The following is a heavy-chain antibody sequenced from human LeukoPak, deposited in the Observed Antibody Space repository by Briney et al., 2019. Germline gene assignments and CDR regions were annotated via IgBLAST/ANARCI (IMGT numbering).Heavy chain of an antibody. Sequence: GASVKVSCKASGYTFSDYYIHWVRQAPGQGLEWMGWINPNSGGTKYAQKFQGRVTMTRDTSISTAYMELSRLRSDDTAVYYCARGHSGSYYPHNWFDPWGQGTLVTVSS. D-gene: IGHD1-26*01. V-gene: IGHV1-2*02. CDR3: ARGHSGSYYPHNWFDP. CDR1: GYTFSDYY. CDR2: INPNSGGT. J-gene: IGHJ5*02.